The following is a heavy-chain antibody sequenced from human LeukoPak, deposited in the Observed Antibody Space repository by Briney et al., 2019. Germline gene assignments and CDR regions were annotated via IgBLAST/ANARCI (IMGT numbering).Heavy chain of an antibody. V-gene: IGHV3-33*01. CDR2: IWYDESNK. J-gene: IGHJ4*02. D-gene: IGHD6-19*01. CDR1: GFTFSSYG. CDR3: ASTSGWYEPIDY. Sequence: GGSLRLSCAASGFTFSSYGMHWVRQAPGKGLGWVAVIWYDESNKYYADSVKGRFTISRDNSKNTLYLQMNSLRAEDTAVYYCASTSGWYEPIDYWGQGTLVTVSS.